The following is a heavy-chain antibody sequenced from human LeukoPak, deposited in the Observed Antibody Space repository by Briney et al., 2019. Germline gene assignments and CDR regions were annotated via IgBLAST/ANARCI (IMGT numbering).Heavy chain of an antibody. J-gene: IGHJ4*02. V-gene: IGHV1-18*04. D-gene: IGHD1-26*01. CDR1: GYTFIGYF. CDR2: ISAYNGNT. Sequence: ASVTVSCKASGYTFIGYFISWVRQAPGQGLEWMGWISAYNGNTNYAQKLQGRVTMTTDTSTSTAYMELRGLRSDDTAVYYCARDSGSYLLFDYWGQGTLVTVSS. CDR3: ARDSGSYLLFDY.